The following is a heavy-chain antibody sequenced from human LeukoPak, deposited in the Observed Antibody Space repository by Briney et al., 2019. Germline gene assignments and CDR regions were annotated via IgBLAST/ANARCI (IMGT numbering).Heavy chain of an antibody. CDR2: IYTSGST. J-gene: IGHJ6*02. Sequence: PSGTLSLTCTVSGGSISSYYWSWIRQPPGKGLEWIGYIYTSGSTNYNPSLKSRVTISVDTSKNQFSLKLSSVTAADTAVYYCARDEYGYYYYYGMDVWGQGTTVTVSS. CDR1: GGSISSYY. V-gene: IGHV4-4*09. D-gene: IGHD4/OR15-4a*01. CDR3: ARDEYGYYYYYGMDV.